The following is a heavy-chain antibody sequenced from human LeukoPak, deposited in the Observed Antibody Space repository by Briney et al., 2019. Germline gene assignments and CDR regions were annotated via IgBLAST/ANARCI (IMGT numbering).Heavy chain of an antibody. J-gene: IGHJ5*02. CDR3: ARGLEEGYYDSSGWNWFDP. CDR2: INPSGGST. CDR1: GYTFTSYY. V-gene: IGHV1-46*01. D-gene: IGHD3-22*01. Sequence: GASVKVSCKASGYTFTSYYMHWVRQAPGQGLEWMGIINPSGGSTSYAQKFQGRVTMTRDTSTSTVYMELSSLRSEDTAVYYCARGLEEGYYDSSGWNWFDPWGQGTLVTVSS.